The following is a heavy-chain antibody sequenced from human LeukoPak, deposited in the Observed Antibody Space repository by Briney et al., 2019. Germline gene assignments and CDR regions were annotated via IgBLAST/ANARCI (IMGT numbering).Heavy chain of an antibody. V-gene: IGHV3-21*06. J-gene: IGHJ6*04. CDR1: GITFSSFT. Sequence: GGPLRLTCAASGITFSSFTVNWVRQAPPKGLEWVSSISSGSSYHYYADSVKGRFTISRDNANNSLFLQMNSLRAEDAAVYYGATDTLNFRMDVWGKGTTVTVSS. CDR2: ISSGSSYH. D-gene: IGHD2/OR15-2a*01. CDR3: ATDTLNFRMDV.